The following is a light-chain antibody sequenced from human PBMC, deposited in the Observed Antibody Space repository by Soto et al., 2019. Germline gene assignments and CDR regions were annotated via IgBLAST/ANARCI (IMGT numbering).Light chain of an antibody. CDR3: QHYNNLPPP. Sequence: DVPMTQSPSSLSASVGDRVTITCQASQDISNYLNWYQQKPGKAPKLLIYDASNLETGDPSRLSGSGSVTYFTFTISNLHPEHIATYYFQHYNNLPPPFRGRTKLQIK. CDR1: QDISNY. CDR2: DAS. J-gene: IGKJ4*01. V-gene: IGKV1-33*01.